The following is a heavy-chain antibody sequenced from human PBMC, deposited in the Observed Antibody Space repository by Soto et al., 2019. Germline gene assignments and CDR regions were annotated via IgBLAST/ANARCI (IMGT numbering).Heavy chain of an antibody. CDR2: ISGSGGST. CDR3: AKVRYDFWSGLFDY. CDR1: GFNFSSYA. Sequence: GGSLRLSCAASGFNFSSYAMSWVRQAPGKGLEWVSAISGSGGSTYYADSVKGRFTISRDNSKNTLYLQMNSLRAEDTAVYYCAKVRYDFWSGLFDYWGQGTLVTVSS. V-gene: IGHV3-23*01. D-gene: IGHD3-3*01. J-gene: IGHJ4*02.